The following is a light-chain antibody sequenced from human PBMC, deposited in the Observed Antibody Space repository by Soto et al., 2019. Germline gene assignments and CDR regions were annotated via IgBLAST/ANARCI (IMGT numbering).Light chain of an antibody. V-gene: IGLV1-40*01. Sequence: QSVLTQPPSVSGAPGQRVTISCTGSRSNIGAGYDVPWYQQLPGTAPKLLIYGNSNRPSGVPDRFSGSKSGTSASLAITGLQAEDEADYYCQSYDSSLSGVVFGGGTKVTVL. CDR3: QSYDSSLSGVV. CDR1: RSNIGAGYD. J-gene: IGLJ2*01. CDR2: GNS.